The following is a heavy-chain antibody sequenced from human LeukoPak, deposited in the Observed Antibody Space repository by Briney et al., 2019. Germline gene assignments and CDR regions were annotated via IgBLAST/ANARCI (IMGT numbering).Heavy chain of an antibody. CDR2: INPSGGST. D-gene: IGHD2-2*01. CDR1: GYTFTSYY. J-gene: IGHJ3*02. V-gene: IGHV1-46*01. CDR3: ARDRCSSGIRRGAFDI. Sequence: ASVKVSCKASGYTFTSYYMHWVRQAPGQGLEWIGIINPSGGSTSYAQKFQGRVTMTRDTSTSTVYMELSSLRSEDTAVYYCARDRCSSGIRRGAFDIWGQGTMVTVSS.